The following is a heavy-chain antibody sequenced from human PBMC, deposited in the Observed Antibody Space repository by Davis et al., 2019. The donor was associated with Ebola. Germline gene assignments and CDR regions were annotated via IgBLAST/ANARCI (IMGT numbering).Heavy chain of an antibody. V-gene: IGHV4-59*01. CDR2: IYYSGST. CDR3: ANSMIVVPPHY. J-gene: IGHJ4*02. D-gene: IGHD3-22*01. Sequence: MPSETLSLTCTVSGGSISSYYWSWIRQPPGKGLEWIGYIYYSGSTNYNPSLKSRVTISVDTSKNQFSLKLSSVTAEDTAVYYCANSMIVVPPHYWGQGTLVTVSS. CDR1: GGSISSYY.